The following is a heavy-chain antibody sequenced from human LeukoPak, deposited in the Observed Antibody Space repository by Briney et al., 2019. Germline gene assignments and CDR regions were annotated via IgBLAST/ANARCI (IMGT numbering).Heavy chain of an antibody. CDR3: ARVRVVVPAATRKYYYYGMDV. V-gene: IGHV4-34*01. Sequence: SETLSLTCAVYGGSFSGYYWSWIRQPPGKGLEWIGEINHSGSTNYNPSLKSRVTISVDTSKNQFSLKLSSVTAADTAVYYCARVRVVVPAATRKYYYYGMDVWGQGTTVTVSS. J-gene: IGHJ6*02. CDR1: GGSFSGYY. CDR2: INHSGST. D-gene: IGHD2-2*01.